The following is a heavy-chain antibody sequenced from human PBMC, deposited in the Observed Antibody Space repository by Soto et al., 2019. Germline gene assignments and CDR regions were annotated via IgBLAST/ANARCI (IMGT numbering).Heavy chain of an antibody. CDR1: GYTFTSYG. J-gene: IGHJ4*02. CDR2: ISAYNGNT. Sequence: ASVKVSCKASGYTFTSYGISWVRQAPGQGLEWMGWISAYNGNTNYAQKFQGRVTMTTDTSTSTAYMELRSLRSDDTAVYYCARDRRPSTVTLQTTWGQGTLVTVYS. CDR3: ARDRRPSTVTLQTT. D-gene: IGHD4-17*01. V-gene: IGHV1-18*01.